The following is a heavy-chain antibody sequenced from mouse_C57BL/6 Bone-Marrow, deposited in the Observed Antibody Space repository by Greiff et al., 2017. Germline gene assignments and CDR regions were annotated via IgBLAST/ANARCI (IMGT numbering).Heavy chain of an antibody. CDR1: GYTFTSYW. J-gene: IGHJ4*01. V-gene: IGHV1-69*01. CDR3: ALYYYGSSYYAMDY. CDR2: IDPSDSYT. Sequence: HVQLQPPWAELVMPGASVKLSCKASGYTFTSYWMHWVKQRPGHGLEWIGEIDPSDSYTNYNQKFKGKFTLTVDKASSTAYMQLSSLTSEDSAVYYCALYYYGSSYYAMDYWGQGTSVTVSS. D-gene: IGHD1-1*01.